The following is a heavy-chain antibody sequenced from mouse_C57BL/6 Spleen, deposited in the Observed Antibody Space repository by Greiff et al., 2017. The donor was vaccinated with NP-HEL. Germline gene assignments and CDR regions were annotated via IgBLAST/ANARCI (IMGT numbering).Heavy chain of an antibody. V-gene: IGHV1-50*01. CDR3: ARRRSYTTVVYFDY. CDR1: GYTFTSYW. J-gene: IGHJ2*01. D-gene: IGHD1-1*01. CDR2: IDPSDSYT. Sequence: QVQLQQSGAELVKPGASVKLSCKASGYTFTSYWMQWVKQRPGQGLEWIGEIDPSDSYTNYNQKFKGKATLTVDTSSSTAYMQLSSLTSEDSAVYYCARRRSYTTVVYFDYWGHSTTLTVSS.